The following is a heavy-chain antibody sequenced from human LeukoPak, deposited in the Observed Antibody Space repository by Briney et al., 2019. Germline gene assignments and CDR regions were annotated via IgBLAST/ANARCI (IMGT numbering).Heavy chain of an antibody. CDR1: GGSISSYY. CDR3: ASSYYDSSGALDI. CDR2: IYYSGST. Sequence: SETLSLTCTVSGGSISSYYWSWIRQPPGKGLEWIGYIYYSGSTNYDPSLKSRVTISVDTSKNQFSLKLSSVTAADTAVYYCASSYYDSSGALDIWGQGTMVTVSS. J-gene: IGHJ3*02. V-gene: IGHV4-59*01. D-gene: IGHD3-22*01.